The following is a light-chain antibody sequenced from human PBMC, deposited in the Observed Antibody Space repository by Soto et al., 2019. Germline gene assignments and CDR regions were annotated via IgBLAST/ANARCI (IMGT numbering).Light chain of an antibody. J-gene: IGLJ3*02. CDR2: GNS. V-gene: IGLV1-47*02. CDR3: AAWDDSLSGVV. Sequence: QSVLTQPPSASGTPGQRVTLSCSGTSANIGFNPVNWYQQLQGTAPKLVMHGNSQRPSGVPDRFSGSKSGTSASLAIRGLRTEDEAQYYCAAWDDSLSGVVFGGGTKLTVL. CDR1: SANIGFNP.